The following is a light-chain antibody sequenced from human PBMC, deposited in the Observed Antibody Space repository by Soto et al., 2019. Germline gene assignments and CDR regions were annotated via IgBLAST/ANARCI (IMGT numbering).Light chain of an antibody. CDR1: RTINTW. CDR2: DAS. Sequence: DIQMTQSPSTLSASVGDRITITCRARRTINTWLAWYQQKPGKAPKLLIYDASTLESGVPSRFSGSGSGTVFTLTISSLQPDDFATYYCQQYDGHFGQGTNVEF. J-gene: IGKJ1*01. V-gene: IGKV1-5*01. CDR3: QQYDGH.